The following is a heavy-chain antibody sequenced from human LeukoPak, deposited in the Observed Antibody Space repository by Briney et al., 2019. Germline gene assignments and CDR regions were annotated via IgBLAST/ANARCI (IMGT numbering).Heavy chain of an antibody. CDR1: GGSFSGYY. CDR3: AKLGYCSGGSCYAPDY. V-gene: IGHV4-34*01. J-gene: IGHJ4*02. Sequence: SETLSLTCAVYGGSFSGYYWSWIRQPPGKGLEWIGEINHSGSTNYNPSLQSLVTISVDTSKNQFSLKLSSVTAADTAVYYCAKLGYCSGGSCYAPDYWGQGTLVTVSS. CDR2: INHSGST. D-gene: IGHD2-15*01.